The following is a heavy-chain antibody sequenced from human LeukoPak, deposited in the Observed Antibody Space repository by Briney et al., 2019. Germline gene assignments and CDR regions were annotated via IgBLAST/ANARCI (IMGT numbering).Heavy chain of an antibody. V-gene: IGHV4-30-4*01. CDR2: IYYSGST. J-gene: IGHJ5*02. Sequence: SETLSLTCTVSGGSISSGDYYWSWIRQPPGKGLEWIGYIYYSGSTYYNPSLKSRVTISVDTSKNQFSLKLSSVTAADTAVYYCAREGPMVRGVIIRRFDPWGQGTLVTVSS. CDR3: AREGPMVRGVIIRRFDP. CDR1: GGSISSGDYY. D-gene: IGHD3-10*01.